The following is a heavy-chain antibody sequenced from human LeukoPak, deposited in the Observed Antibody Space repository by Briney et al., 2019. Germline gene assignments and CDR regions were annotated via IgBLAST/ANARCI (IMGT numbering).Heavy chain of an antibody. Sequence: QTGGSLRLSCAASGFTFSSYAMRWVRQAPGKGLEWVSAISGSGGSTYYADSVKGRFAISRGNAKNSLYLQMNSLRAEDTAVYYCARYCSGGSCYSTYLDYWGQGTLVTVSS. CDR2: ISGSGGST. V-gene: IGHV3-23*01. D-gene: IGHD2-15*01. CDR3: ARYCSGGSCYSTYLDY. J-gene: IGHJ4*02. CDR1: GFTFSSYA.